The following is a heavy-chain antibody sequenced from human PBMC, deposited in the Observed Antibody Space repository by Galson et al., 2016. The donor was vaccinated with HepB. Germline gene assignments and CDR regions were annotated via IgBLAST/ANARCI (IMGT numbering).Heavy chain of an antibody. CDR3: TRVGPTGYYFDY. CDR1: GFTFSGYA. CDR2: ISGSGQNT. V-gene: IGHV3-23*01. Sequence: SLRLSCAASGFTFSGYAVSWARQAPGKGLEWVSSISGSGQNTYYADSVQGRFTISRDNSKDTLSLQMKSLRAEDTAIYYCTRVGPTGYYFDYWGQGALVTVSS. J-gene: IGHJ4*02. D-gene: IGHD4-17*01.